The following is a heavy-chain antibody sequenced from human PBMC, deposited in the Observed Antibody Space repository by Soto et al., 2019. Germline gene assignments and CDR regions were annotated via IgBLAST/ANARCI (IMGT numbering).Heavy chain of an antibody. Sequence: GGSLRLSCAASGFTFSRYWMHWVRQAPGKGLVWVSRINPDGSDTDYVDSVKGRFTISRDNAKNTVYLQMNSLRAEDTAVFYCGRGGSDSPMAPGYWGQGTLVTVSS. J-gene: IGHJ4*02. V-gene: IGHV3-74*01. D-gene: IGHD5-18*01. CDR2: INPDGSDT. CDR3: GRGGSDSPMAPGY. CDR1: GFTFSRYW.